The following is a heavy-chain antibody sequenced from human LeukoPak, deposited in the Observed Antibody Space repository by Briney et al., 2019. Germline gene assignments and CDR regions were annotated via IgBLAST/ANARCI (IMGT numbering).Heavy chain of an antibody. Sequence: PSETLSLTCTVSGGSISSYYWSWIRQPPGKGLEWIGYIYYSGNTNYNPSLKSRVTISVDTSKNQFSLKLSSVTAADTAVYYCARGRYFDWPPAPYFDYWGQGTLVTVSS. D-gene: IGHD3-9*01. CDR1: GGSISSYY. J-gene: IGHJ4*02. CDR3: ARGRYFDWPPAPYFDY. V-gene: IGHV4-59*01. CDR2: IYYSGNT.